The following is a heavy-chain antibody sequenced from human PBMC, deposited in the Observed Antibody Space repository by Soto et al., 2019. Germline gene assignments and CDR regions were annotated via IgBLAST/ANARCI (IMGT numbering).Heavy chain of an antibody. J-gene: IGHJ4*02. Sequence: PSETLSLTCTVSGGSISSSSYYWGWIRQPPGKGLEWIGSIYYSGSTYYNPSLKSRVTISVDTSKNQFSLKLSSVTAADTAVYYCARQFMAMVREVTLLDYWGQGNLVTVSS. D-gene: IGHD3-10*01. CDR2: IYYSGST. V-gene: IGHV4-39*01. CDR1: GGSISSSSYY. CDR3: ARQFMAMVREVTLLDY.